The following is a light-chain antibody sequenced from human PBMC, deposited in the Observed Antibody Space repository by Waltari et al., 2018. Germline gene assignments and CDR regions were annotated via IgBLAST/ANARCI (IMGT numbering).Light chain of an antibody. V-gene: IGKV1-9*01. CDR1: QSVHKY. J-gene: IGKJ4*01. CDR3: QHFNGYPTT. CDR2: VAS. Sequence: ILLTQSPASLSSSVGDRVTISCRASQSVHKYLAWYQQKPGQAPKPLMYVASTLETGFPDRFSGSGSGTDFTLTISRLQPEDFAMYYCQHFNGYPTTFGQGTKVEIK.